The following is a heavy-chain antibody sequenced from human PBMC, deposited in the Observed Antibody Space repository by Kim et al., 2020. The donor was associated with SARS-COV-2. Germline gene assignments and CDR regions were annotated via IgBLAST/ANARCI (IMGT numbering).Heavy chain of an antibody. CDR1: GFTFSSYA. Sequence: GGSLRLSCAASGFTFSSYAMSWVRQAPGKGLEWDSAISGSGGSTYYADSVKGRFTISRDNSKNTLYLQMNSLRAEDTAVYYCAKVIATRSYYYYGMDVWGRGTTVSVSS. CDR3: AKVIATRSYYYYGMDV. CDR2: ISGSGGST. V-gene: IGHV3-23*01. D-gene: IGHD6-6*01. J-gene: IGHJ6*02.